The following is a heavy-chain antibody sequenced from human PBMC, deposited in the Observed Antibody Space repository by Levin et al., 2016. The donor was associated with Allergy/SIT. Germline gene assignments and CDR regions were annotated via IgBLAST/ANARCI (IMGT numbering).Heavy chain of an antibody. CDR3: ARVAESSSGSYFWYYYYGMDV. J-gene: IGHJ6*02. Sequence: WIRQPPGKGLEWVSSISSSSSYIYYADSVKGRFTISRDNAKNSLYLQMNSLRAEDTAVYYCARVAESSSGSYFWYYYYGMDVWGQGTTVTVSS. V-gene: IGHV3-21*01. D-gene: IGHD1-26*01. CDR2: ISSSSSYI.